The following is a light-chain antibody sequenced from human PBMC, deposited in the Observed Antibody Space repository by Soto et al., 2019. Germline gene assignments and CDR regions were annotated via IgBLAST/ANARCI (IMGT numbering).Light chain of an antibody. Sequence: EIVMTQSPATLSVSPGERATLSCRASQSVSTKLAWYQQRPGHAPRLLIFDASARATGIPARFSGSGSGTDFTLTISSLQSEDFAVYYCQQHNNWPWTFGQGTKVEIK. CDR2: DAS. CDR3: QQHNNWPWT. V-gene: IGKV3-15*01. J-gene: IGKJ1*01. CDR1: QSVSTK.